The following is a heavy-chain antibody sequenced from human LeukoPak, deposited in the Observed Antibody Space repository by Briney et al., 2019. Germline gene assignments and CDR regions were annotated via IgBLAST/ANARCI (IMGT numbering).Heavy chain of an antibody. D-gene: IGHD3-22*01. CDR3: ARVTYYYDSSGLRAQYYFDD. CDR2: INSDGSRT. CDR1: GFTLSNYW. Sequence: GGSLRLSCAASGFTLSNYWMHWVRQAPGKGLVWVSRINSDGSRTSYAHSVKGRFTISRDTAKNTLYLQMNSLRAEDTAVYYCARVTYYYDSSGLRAQYYFDDWGQGTLVTVSS. V-gene: IGHV3-74*01. J-gene: IGHJ4*02.